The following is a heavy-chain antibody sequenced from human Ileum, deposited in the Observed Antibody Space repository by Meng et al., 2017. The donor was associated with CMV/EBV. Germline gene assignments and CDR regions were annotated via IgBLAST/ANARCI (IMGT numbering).Heavy chain of an antibody. CDR3: ARYYEFWSSYYSVDY. D-gene: IGHD3-3*01. J-gene: IGHJ4*02. CDR1: GGSISSGSYH. V-gene: IGHV4-39*07. CDR2: IHNSGST. Sequence: SETLSLTCTVSGGSISSGSYHWGWIRQTPGKGLEWVGSIHNSGSTQYSPSLKSRVTMSVDTSKNQVSMKLTSVTAADTAVYYCARYYEFWSSYYSVDYWGQGTLVTVSS.